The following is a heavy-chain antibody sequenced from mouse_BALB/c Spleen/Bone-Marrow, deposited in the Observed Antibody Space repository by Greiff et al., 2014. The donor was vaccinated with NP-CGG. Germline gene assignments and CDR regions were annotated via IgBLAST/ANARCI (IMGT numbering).Heavy chain of an antibody. CDR1: GYTFTSYV. J-gene: IGHJ4*01. CDR2: INPYNDGT. Sequence: VQLKESGPELVKPGASVKMSCKASGYTFTSYVMHWVKQKPGQGLEWIGYINPYNDGTKYNEKFKGKATLTSDKSSSTAYMELTSLTSGDSAVYYCSSHNWDYAMDYWGQGTSVTVSS. D-gene: IGHD4-1*02. V-gene: IGHV1-14*01. CDR3: SSHNWDYAMDY.